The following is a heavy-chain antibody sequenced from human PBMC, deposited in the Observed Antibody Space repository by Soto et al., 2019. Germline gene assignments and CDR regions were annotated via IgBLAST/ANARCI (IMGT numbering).Heavy chain of an antibody. CDR3: VRENYYYGMDV. CDR1: GFTVSTVW. V-gene: IGHV3-66*01. J-gene: IGHJ6*02. Sequence: GGSLRLSCAASGFTVSTVWMYWVRQAPGKGLEWVSVIRSGGNTYYADSVEGRFTISRDNSKNTVYLQMNGLRAEDTAVYYCVRENYYYGMDVWGQGTTVTVSS. CDR2: IRSGGNT.